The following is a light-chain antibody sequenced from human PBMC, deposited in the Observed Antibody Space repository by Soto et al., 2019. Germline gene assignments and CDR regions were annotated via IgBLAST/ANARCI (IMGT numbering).Light chain of an antibody. CDR3: HQRQSWPRT. CDR1: QAVNTR. J-gene: IGKJ1*01. Sequence: SKKSPATVYLFPCHRLTLSCWASQAVNTRLAWYQHKPGQAPRLLIYLASNRAAGVPARFSGSGSGTDFTLTISDVEPEDFAVYYCHQRQSWPRTVGQGAKVDIK. CDR2: LAS. V-gene: IGKV3-11*01.